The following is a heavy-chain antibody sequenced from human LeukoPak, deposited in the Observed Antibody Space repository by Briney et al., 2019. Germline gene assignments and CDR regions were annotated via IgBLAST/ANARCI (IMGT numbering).Heavy chain of an antibody. Sequence: PSETLSLTCAVSDGSISSSTYFWGWIRQPPGKGLEWIGSIYYSGSTYYNPSLKSRITISVDTSKNHFSLRLSSVTAADTAVYYCARQRAARLPYYYYYYMDVWGKGTTATVSS. V-gene: IGHV4-39*01. CDR3: ARQRAARLPYYYYYYMDV. CDR1: DGSISSSTYF. J-gene: IGHJ6*03. CDR2: IYYSGST. D-gene: IGHD6-6*01.